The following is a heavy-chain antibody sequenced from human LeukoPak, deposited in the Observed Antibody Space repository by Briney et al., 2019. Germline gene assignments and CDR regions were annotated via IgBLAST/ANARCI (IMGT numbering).Heavy chain of an antibody. J-gene: IGHJ4*02. D-gene: IGHD4-17*01. V-gene: IGHV4-34*01. CDR1: GGSFFGYH. CDR3: ARGPTTVMTTPYYFDD. CDR2: INHRGIT. Sequence: ASETLSLTCAVYGGSFFGYHWNWIRQPPGKGLEWIGEINHRGITNYNPSLKSRVTISVDTCKNQFSLRLGSVTAADAVVYYCARGPTTVMTTPYYFDDWGQGTLVNGFS.